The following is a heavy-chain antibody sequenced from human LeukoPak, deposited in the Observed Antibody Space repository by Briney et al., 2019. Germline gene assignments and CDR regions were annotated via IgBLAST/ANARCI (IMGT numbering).Heavy chain of an antibody. CDR2: ISSSAGSI. CDR3: ARTSSGTYLH. CDR1: GFTFSSYE. D-gene: IGHD1-26*01. J-gene: IGHJ4*02. Sequence: GGSLRLSCAASGFTFSSYEMNWVRQAPGKGLEWVSYISSSAGSIHYADSVKGRFTISRDNAKNSLYLQMNSLRAEDTAVYYCARTSSGTYLHWGQGTLVIVSS. V-gene: IGHV3-48*03.